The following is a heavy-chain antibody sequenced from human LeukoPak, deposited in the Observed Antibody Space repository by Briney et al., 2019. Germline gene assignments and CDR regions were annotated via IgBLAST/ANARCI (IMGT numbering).Heavy chain of an antibody. CDR3: AIVLVAATFDI. CDR1: GGTFSSYA. V-gene: IGHV1-69*13. J-gene: IGHJ3*02. CDR2: IIPIFGTA. Sequence: ASVKVSCKASGGTFSSYAISWVRQAPGQGLEWMGGIIPIFGTANYAQKFQGRVTITADESTSTAYVELSGLRSEDTAVYYCAIVLVAATFDIWGQGTMVTVSS. D-gene: IGHD2-15*01.